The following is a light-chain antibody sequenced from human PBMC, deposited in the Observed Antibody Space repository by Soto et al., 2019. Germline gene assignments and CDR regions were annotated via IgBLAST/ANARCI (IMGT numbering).Light chain of an antibody. CDR2: NVG. V-gene: IGLV2-14*03. CDR3: NSYKTSLTRVL. CDR1: STDVGGYNY. J-gene: IGLJ2*01. Sequence: QSALTQPASVSGSPGQSITISCTGTSTDVGGYNYVSWYQHHPGKAPKLIIYNVGNRPSGVSNRFSGSKSGNTASLTISGLQAEDEADYYCNSYKTSLTRVLFGGGTKLTVL.